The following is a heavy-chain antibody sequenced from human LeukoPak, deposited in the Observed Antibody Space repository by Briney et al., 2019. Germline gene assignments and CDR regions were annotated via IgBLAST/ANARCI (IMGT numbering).Heavy chain of an antibody. CDR2: ISYDGSNK. CDR1: GFTFSSYA. J-gene: IGHJ4*02. CDR3: ARDSASYCSGGSSYPPMLDY. D-gene: IGHD2-15*01. Sequence: PGRSLRLSCAASGFTFSSYAMHWVRQAPGKGLEWVAVISYDGSNKYYADSVKGRFTISRDNSKNTLYLQMNSLRAEDTAVYYCARDSASYCSGGSSYPPMLDYWGQGTLVTVSS. V-gene: IGHV3-30*04.